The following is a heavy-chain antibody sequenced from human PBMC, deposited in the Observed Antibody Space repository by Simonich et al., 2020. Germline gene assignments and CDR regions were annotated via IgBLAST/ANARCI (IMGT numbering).Heavy chain of an antibody. CDR2: IYYNGRT. D-gene: IGHD4-4*01. V-gene: IGHV4-39*01. CDR1: GGSISSSSYY. J-gene: IGHJ3*02. CDR3: ARRPRLTNFADAFDI. Sequence: QLQLQESGPGLGKPSETLSLTCTVSGGSISSSSYYWGWIRQPPGKGLEWSGSIYYNGRTYYNPSLKRRVTISVDTSKNQFSLKLRSVTAADTAVYYCARRPRLTNFADAFDIWGQGTMVTVSS.